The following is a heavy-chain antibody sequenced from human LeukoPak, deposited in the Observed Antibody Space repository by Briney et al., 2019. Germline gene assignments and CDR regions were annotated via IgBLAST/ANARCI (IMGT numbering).Heavy chain of an antibody. CDR2: ISGSDGST. V-gene: IGHV3-23*01. CDR1: GFIFNYYA. Sequence: PGGSLRLSCATSGFIFNYYAMSWVRQAPGKGLEWVSGISGSDGSTYYADSVKGRFSISRDNSKKTLFLQMNSLRAEDTAVFYCARARRGDSSGYYYLRPLDYWGQGTLVTVSS. CDR3: ARARRGDSSGYYYLRPLDY. J-gene: IGHJ4*02. D-gene: IGHD3-22*01.